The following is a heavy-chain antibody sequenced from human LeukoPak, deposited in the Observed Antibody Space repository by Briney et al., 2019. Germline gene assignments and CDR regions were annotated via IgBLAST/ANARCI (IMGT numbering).Heavy chain of an antibody. CDR2: IYYSGST. V-gene: IGHV4-31*03. J-gene: IGHJ3*02. CDR1: GGSISSGGYY. Sequence: SQTLSLTCTVSGGSISSGGYYWSWISQHPGKGLEWIGYIYYSGSTYYNPSLKGRVTISVDTSKNQFSLKLSSVTAADTAVYYCASYYYDSSGYLRSGAFDIWGQGAMVTVSS. CDR3: ASYYYDSSGYLRSGAFDI. D-gene: IGHD3-22*01.